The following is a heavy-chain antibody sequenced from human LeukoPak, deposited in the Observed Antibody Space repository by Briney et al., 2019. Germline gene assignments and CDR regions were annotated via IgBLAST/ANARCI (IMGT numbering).Heavy chain of an antibody. D-gene: IGHD5-24*01. CDR3: AQRWLRQGAVGY. J-gene: IGHJ4*02. Sequence: SETLSLTCTVSGGSISSSSYYWGWIRQPPGKGLEWIGSIYYSGSTYYNPSLKSRVTISVDTSKNQFSLKLSSVTAADTAVYYCAQRWLRQGAVGYWGQGTLVTVSS. CDR1: GGSISSSSYY. V-gene: IGHV4-39*07. CDR2: IYYSGST.